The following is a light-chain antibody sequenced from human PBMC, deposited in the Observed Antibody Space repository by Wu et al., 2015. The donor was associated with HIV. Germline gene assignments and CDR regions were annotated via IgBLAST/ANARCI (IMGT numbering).Light chain of an antibody. CDR2: AAS. V-gene: IGKV1-17*03. CDR1: QGINNY. CDR3: QQYNTYWT. Sequence: DIQMTQSPSAMSASVGDRVTITCRASQGINNYLVWFQQKPGKVPGRLIYAASSLQSGVPSRFSGSGSGTEFTLTISSLQPDDFATYYCQQYNTYWTFGQGTKVEIK. J-gene: IGKJ1*01.